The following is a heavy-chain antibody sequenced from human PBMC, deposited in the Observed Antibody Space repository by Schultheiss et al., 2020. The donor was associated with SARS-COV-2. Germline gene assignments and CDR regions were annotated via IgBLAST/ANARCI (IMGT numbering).Heavy chain of an antibody. Sequence: GGSLRLSCAASGFTFSSYSMNWVRQAPGKGLEWVSSISSSSSYIYYADSVKGRFTISRDNAKNSLYLQMNSLRAEDTAVYYCARRISGRDAFDIWGQRTMVTVSS. J-gene: IGHJ3*02. D-gene: IGHD3-10*01. CDR3: ARRISGRDAFDI. CDR2: ISSSSSYI. CDR1: GFTFSSYS. V-gene: IGHV3-21*01.